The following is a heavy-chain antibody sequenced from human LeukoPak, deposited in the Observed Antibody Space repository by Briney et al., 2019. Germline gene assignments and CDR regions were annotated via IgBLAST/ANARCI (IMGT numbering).Heavy chain of an antibody. CDR1: GFTVSSNY. J-gene: IGHJ4*02. CDR2: IYNTGGT. V-gene: IGHV3-66*01. Sequence: GGSLRLSCAASGFTVSSNYMTWVRQAPGKGLEWVSVIYNTGGTKYADSVRGRFTISRDNSKNTVFLQMNSLRPEDTAVYYCVRATWDYWGQGTLVTVSS. CDR3: VRATWDY.